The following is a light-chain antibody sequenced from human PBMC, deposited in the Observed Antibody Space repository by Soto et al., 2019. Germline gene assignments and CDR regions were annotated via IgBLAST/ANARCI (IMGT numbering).Light chain of an antibody. CDR3: QQYGSSGYT. J-gene: IGKJ2*01. CDR2: GAS. CDR1: QSVSSSY. Sequence: EIVLTQSPGTLSLSPGERATLSCRASQSVSSSYLAWYQQKPGQAPRLLIYGASSRATGIPDRFSGSGSGTAFTLTINRLEAEDCAVYYCQQYGSSGYTFGQGTKLEIK. V-gene: IGKV3-20*01.